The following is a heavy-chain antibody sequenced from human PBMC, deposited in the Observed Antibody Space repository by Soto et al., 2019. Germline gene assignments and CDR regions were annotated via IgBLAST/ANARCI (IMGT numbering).Heavy chain of an antibody. CDR3: ARDASAGTLGFDF. CDR2: ISYDGSNK. D-gene: IGHD6-13*01. J-gene: IGHJ4*02. Sequence: QVQLVESGGGVVQPGRSLRLSCAASGFTFSSYAMHWVRQAPGKGLEWVAVISYDGSNKYYADSVKGRFTISRDNSKNTVYLQMNSRRAEDTAESYCARDASAGTLGFDFWGQGPLVAVSS. CDR1: GFTFSSYA. V-gene: IGHV3-30-3*01.